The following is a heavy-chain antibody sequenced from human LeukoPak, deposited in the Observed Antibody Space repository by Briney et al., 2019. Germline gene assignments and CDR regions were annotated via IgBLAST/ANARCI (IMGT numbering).Heavy chain of an antibody. V-gene: IGHV4-39*07. CDR1: GGSISSSSYY. CDR3: AKNLGPYDSSGQANYYYMDV. J-gene: IGHJ6*03. Sequence: SETLSLTCTVSGGSISSSSYYWGWIRQPPGKGLEWIGSIYYSGSTYYNPSLKSRVTISVDTSKNQFSLKLSSVTAADTAVYFCAKNLGPYDSSGQANYYYMDVWGKGTTVTVSS. D-gene: IGHD3-22*01. CDR2: IYYSGST.